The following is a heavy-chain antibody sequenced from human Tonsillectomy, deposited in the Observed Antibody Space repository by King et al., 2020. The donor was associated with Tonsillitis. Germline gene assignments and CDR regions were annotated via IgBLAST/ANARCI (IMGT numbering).Heavy chain of an antibody. CDR3: AKVCSSSWYEAFDI. CDR2: ISGSGGGT. V-gene: IGHV3-23*04. CDR1: GFTFSSYA. J-gene: IGHJ3*02. Sequence: VQLVESGGGLVQRGGSLRLTCAASGFTFSSYAMTWVRQAPGKGLEWVSAISGSGGGTYYADSVKGRFTISRDNSKNTLYLQMNSLRAEDTAVYYCAKVCSSSWYEAFDIWGQGTMVTVSS. D-gene: IGHD6-13*01.